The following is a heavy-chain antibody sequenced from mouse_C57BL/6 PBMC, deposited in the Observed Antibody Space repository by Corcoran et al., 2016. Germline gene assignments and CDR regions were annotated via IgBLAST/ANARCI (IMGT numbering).Heavy chain of an antibody. CDR3: ARDRNWDGFAY. D-gene: IGHD4-1*01. CDR2: INPNNGGT. CDR1: GYTFTDYN. V-gene: IGHV1-22*01. J-gene: IGHJ3*01. Sequence: EVQLQQSGPELVKPGASVKMSCKASGYTFTDYNMHWVKQSHGKSLEWIGYINPNNGGTSYNQKFKGKATLTVNKSSSTAYMELRSLTSEDSTVYYCARDRNWDGFAYWGQGTLVTVSA.